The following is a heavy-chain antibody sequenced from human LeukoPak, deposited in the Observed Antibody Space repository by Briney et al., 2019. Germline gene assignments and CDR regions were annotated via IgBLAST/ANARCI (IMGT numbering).Heavy chain of an antibody. V-gene: IGHV4-30-4*01. CDR2: IYYSGST. CDR1: GGSFSGYY. D-gene: IGHD3-10*01. CDR3: ASGSGDYYYGMDV. J-gene: IGHJ6*02. Sequence: PSETLSLTCAVYGGSFSGYYWSWIRQPPGKGLEWIGYIYYSGSTYYNPSLKSRVTISVDTSKNQFSLKLSSVTAADTAVYYCASGSGDYYYGMDVWGQGTTVTVSS.